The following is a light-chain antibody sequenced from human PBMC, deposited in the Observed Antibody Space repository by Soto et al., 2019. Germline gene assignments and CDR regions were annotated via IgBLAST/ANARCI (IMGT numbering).Light chain of an antibody. J-gene: IGLJ1*01. CDR3: SSYTSISTYF. Sequence: QSVLTQPASVSGSPGQSITISCTGTSSDVGGYNFVSWYQQHPDKAPKLMIYDVTNRPSGVSNRFSGSKSGNTASLTISGLQAEDEADYYCSSYTSISTYFFGTGTKVTVL. CDR2: DVT. V-gene: IGLV2-14*01. CDR1: SSDVGGYNF.